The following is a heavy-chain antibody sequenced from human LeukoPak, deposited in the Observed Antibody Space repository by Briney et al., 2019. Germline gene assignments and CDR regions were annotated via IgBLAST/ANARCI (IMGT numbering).Heavy chain of an antibody. CDR2: ISYDGSNK. D-gene: IGHD2-15*01. J-gene: IGHJ4*02. Sequence: PGRSLRLSCAASGFTFSRYAMHWVRQAPGKGLEWVAVISYDGSNKYYADSVKGRFTISRDNSKNTLYLQMNGLRAEDTAVYYCARDYLGYRSGGICVPDYWGQGTLVTVSS. V-gene: IGHV3-30*04. CDR3: ARDYLGYRSGGICVPDY. CDR1: GFTFSRYA.